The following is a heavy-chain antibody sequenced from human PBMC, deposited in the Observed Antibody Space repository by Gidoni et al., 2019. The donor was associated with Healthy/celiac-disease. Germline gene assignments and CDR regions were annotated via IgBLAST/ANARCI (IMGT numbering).Heavy chain of an antibody. CDR2: IYYSGST. V-gene: IGHV4-31*03. Sequence: LTCTVSGGSISRGGYYWSWIRQHPGKGLEWIGYIYYSGSTYYNPSLKSRVTISVDTSKNQFSLKLSSVTAADTAVYYCARTVRGQGYFDYWCQGTLVTVSS. CDR1: GGSISRGGYY. CDR3: ARTVRGQGYFDY. D-gene: IGHD3-10*01. J-gene: IGHJ4*02.